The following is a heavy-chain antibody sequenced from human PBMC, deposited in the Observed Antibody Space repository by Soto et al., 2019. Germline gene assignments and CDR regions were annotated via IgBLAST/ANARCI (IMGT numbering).Heavy chain of an antibody. CDR2: INPNSGDT. D-gene: IGHD4-17*01. Sequence: ASVEVSCKASGYTFTAYFIHWVRQAPGQGLEWMGWINPNSGDTNYAQKFQGRVTMTRDTSFSTAYMEVGSLRSDDTAFYYCARDDSGGKSGILVDYWGQGTLVTVSS. CDR3: ARDDSGGKSGILVDY. J-gene: IGHJ4*02. V-gene: IGHV1-2*02. CDR1: GYTFTAYF.